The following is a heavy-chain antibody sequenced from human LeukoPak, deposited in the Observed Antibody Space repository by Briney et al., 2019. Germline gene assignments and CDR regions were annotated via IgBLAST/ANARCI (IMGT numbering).Heavy chain of an antibody. V-gene: IGHV3-48*04. CDR3: AREYYDKGGAFDI. Sequence: GRSLRLSCAASGFTFSSYGMHWVRQARGKGLEWVSYISSSGSTIYYADSVKGRFTISRDNAKNSLYLQMNSLRAEDTAVYYCAREYYDKGGAFDIWGQGTMVTVSS. CDR2: ISSSGSTI. CDR1: GFTFSSYG. J-gene: IGHJ3*02. D-gene: IGHD3-22*01.